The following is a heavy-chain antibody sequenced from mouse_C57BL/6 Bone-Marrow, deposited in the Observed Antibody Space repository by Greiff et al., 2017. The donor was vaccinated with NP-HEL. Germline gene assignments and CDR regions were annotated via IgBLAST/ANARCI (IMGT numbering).Heavy chain of an antibody. CDR3: AREFYYYRPRYWYFDV. CDR1: GYTFTSYW. Sequence: QVQLQQPGAELVMPGASVKLSCKASGYTFTSYWMHWVKQRPGQGLEWIGEIDPSDSYTNYNQKFKGKSTLTVDKSSSTAYMQLSSLTSEDSAVYYCAREFYYYRPRYWYFDVWGTGTTVTVSS. V-gene: IGHV1-69*01. D-gene: IGHD1-1*01. J-gene: IGHJ1*03. CDR2: IDPSDSYT.